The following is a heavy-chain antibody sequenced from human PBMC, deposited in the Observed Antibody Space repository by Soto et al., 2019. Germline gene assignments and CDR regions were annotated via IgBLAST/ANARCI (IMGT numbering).Heavy chain of an antibody. CDR3: ARARIQLWLRQDYYYGMGV. CDR1: GGSFSGYY. Sequence: PSETLSLTCAVYGGSFSGYYWSWIRQPPGKXLEWIGEINHSGSTNYNPSLKSRVTISVDTSKNQFSLKLSSVTAADTAVYYCARARIQLWLRQDYYYGMGVWGQGTTVTVSS. J-gene: IGHJ6*02. CDR2: INHSGST. V-gene: IGHV4-34*01. D-gene: IGHD5-18*01.